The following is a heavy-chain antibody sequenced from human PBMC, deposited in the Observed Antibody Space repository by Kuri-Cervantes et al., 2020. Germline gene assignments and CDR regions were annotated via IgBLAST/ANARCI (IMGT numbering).Heavy chain of an antibody. J-gene: IGHJ4*02. CDR1: GDPIISDF. V-gene: IGHV4-59*08. D-gene: IGHD4-11*01. CDR2: IYYSGTT. Sequence: GDPIISDFWSWIRQPPGKRLEWIAQIYYSGTTKYNPSLKSRVTISLDTSKNQFSLKLNSVTAADTAVYHCAGDYSNIMNYFDYWGQGTLVTVSS. CDR3: AGDYSNIMNYFDY.